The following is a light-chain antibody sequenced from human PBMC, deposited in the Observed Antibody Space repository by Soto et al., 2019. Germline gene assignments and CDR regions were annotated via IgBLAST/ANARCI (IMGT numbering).Light chain of an antibody. V-gene: IGKV3-20*01. CDR2: VAS. CDR1: QSVSSSY. J-gene: IGKJ1*01. CDR3: QQYGSSPRT. Sequence: EIVLTQSPGTLSLSPGDTATLSCRASQSVSSSYLAWYQQKPGQAPRLLIYVASIRATGIPDRFSGCGSGTDYTLTINRLEPEDFADYYCQQYGSSPRTFGQGTKVENK.